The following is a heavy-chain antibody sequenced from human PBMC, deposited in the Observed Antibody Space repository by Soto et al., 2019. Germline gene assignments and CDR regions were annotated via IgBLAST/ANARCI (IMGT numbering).Heavy chain of an antibody. J-gene: IGHJ3*02. CDR1: GGFVSSGSYY. Sequence: QVQLQQWGAGLLKPSETLSLTCAVYGGFVSSGSYYWSWIRQPPGKGLEWIGEMSHSGGTHFNPSLKTRVTISVDTSKNQSSLKMTSVTAADTALYYCARVERGTATTVVDAFDIWGPGTMVTFSS. V-gene: IGHV4-34*01. D-gene: IGHD1-1*01. CDR2: MSHSGGT. CDR3: ARVERGTATTVVDAFDI.